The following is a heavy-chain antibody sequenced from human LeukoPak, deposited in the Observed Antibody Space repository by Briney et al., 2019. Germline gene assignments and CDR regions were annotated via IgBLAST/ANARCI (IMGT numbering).Heavy chain of an antibody. CDR2: ISYDGSNK. J-gene: IGHJ4*02. CDR3: AKGNGWFDY. V-gene: IGHV3-30-3*01. Sequence: GGSLRLSCAASGFTFSSYAMHWVRQAPGKGLEWVAVISYDGSNKYYADSVKGRFTISRDNSKNTLYLQMNSLRAEDTAVYYCAKGNGWFDYWGQGTLVTVSS. D-gene: IGHD6-19*01. CDR1: GFTFSSYA.